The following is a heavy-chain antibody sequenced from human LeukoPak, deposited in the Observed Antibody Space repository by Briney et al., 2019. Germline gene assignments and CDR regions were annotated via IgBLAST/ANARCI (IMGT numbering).Heavy chain of an antibody. D-gene: IGHD6-19*01. J-gene: IGHJ4*02. CDR3: AKERTGGWPFDY. CDR1: GFTFSNYA. Sequence: GGSLRLSCAASGFTFSNYAMSWVRQAAGKGLEWVSGISGSRGTTYYADSVKGRLTISRDNSKNTLYLQMNSLRADDTAVYYCAKERTGGWPFDYWGQGTLVTVSS. V-gene: IGHV3-23*01. CDR2: ISGSRGTT.